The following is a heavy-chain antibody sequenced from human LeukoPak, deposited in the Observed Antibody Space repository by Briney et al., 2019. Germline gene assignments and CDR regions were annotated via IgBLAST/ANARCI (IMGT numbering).Heavy chain of an antibody. CDR3: ARHGYSSGLLDY. Sequence: HPSETLSLTCTVSGDSISSSSYYWGWIRQPPGRGLEWIGGVYYSGSTYYNPSLKSRVTISVATSKNQFSLKLSSVTAADTAVYYCARHGYSSGLLDYWGQGTLVTVSS. CDR1: GDSISSSSYY. D-gene: IGHD6-19*01. V-gene: IGHV4-39*01. CDR2: VYYSGST. J-gene: IGHJ4*02.